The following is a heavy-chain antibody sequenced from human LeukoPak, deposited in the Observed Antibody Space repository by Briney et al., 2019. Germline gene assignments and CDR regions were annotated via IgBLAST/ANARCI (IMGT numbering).Heavy chain of an antibody. CDR3: AREITMIDDY. D-gene: IGHD3-22*01. CDR1: GFTFDDYA. J-gene: IGHJ4*02. V-gene: IGHV3-9*01. Sequence: PGGSLRLSCAASGFTFDDYAMHWVRQAPGKGLEWVSGISWNSGSIGYADSVKGRFTISRDNAKNSLYLQMNSLRAEDTAVYYCAREITMIDDYWGQGTLVTVSS. CDR2: ISWNSGSI.